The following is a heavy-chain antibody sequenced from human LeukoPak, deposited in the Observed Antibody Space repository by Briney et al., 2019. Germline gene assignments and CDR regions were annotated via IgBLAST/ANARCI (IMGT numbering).Heavy chain of an antibody. V-gene: IGHV4-59*01. CDR2: ISYSGTT. CDR1: GGSIRSYY. Sequence: SETLSLTCTVSGGSIRSYYWGWIRQPPGKGLECIGYISYSGTTNYNPSLKSRVTVSVDTSKNQFSLRLTSVTAADTAVYYCARIPWGITAAGAVYFYYGMDVWGQGTTVTVSS. J-gene: IGHJ6*02. D-gene: IGHD6-13*01. CDR3: ARIPWGITAAGAVYFYYGMDV.